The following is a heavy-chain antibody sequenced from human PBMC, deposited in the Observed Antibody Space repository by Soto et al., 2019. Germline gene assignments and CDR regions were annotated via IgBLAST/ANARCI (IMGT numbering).Heavy chain of an antibody. V-gene: IGHV6-1*01. D-gene: IGHD3-16*01. CDR3: AGVVWFRGMDV. CDR1: GDSVSSSSAA. J-gene: IGHJ6*02. Sequence: SQTLSLTCDISGDSVSSSSAAWNWIRQSPSRGLEWLGRTYYRSKWIHEYTVSMESRITINPDTTKNQFSLHIYSVTPEDTAVYYCAGVVWFRGMDVWGQGTPVTVSS. CDR2: TYYRSKWIH.